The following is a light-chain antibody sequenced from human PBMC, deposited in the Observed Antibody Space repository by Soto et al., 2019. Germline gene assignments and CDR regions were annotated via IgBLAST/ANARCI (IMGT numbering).Light chain of an antibody. CDR3: QQYYSTPRT. Sequence: IALTQSPGTLSLSPGERSTPACRASRTVLHNYLAWHQQKPGQPPRLLVFGASTRATGIPDRFSGSGSGTDFTLTISSLQAEDVAVYYCQQYYSTPRTFGQGTKVDIK. CDR1: RTVLHNY. J-gene: IGKJ1*01. CDR2: GAS. V-gene: IGKV3-20*01.